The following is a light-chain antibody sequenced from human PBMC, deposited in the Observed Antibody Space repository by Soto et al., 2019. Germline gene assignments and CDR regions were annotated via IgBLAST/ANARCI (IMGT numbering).Light chain of an antibody. CDR3: AAWDDSLSVTYVV. CDR2: SNN. CDR1: GSNIGSNY. V-gene: IGLV1-47*02. J-gene: IGLJ2*01. Sequence: QLVLTQPPSASGTPGQRVTISCSGSGSNIGSNYVYWYQQLPGTAPKLLIHSNNQRPSGGPDRFSGSKSGTTASLAISGLRSEYEADYHCAAWDDSLSVTYVVFGGGTKLTVL.